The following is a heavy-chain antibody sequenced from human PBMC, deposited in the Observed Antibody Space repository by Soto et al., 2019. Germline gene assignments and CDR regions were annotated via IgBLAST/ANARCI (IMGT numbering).Heavy chain of an antibody. Sequence: SETLSLTCTVSGGSISSYYWSWIRQPPGKGLEWIGYIYYSGSTNYNPSLKSRVTISVDTSKNQFSLKLSSVTAADTAVYYCAREEVAYYGSGSYYGWFDPWGQGTLVTVSS. CDR1: GGSISSYY. V-gene: IGHV4-59*12. D-gene: IGHD3-10*01. J-gene: IGHJ5*02. CDR3: AREEVAYYGSGSYYGWFDP. CDR2: IYYSGST.